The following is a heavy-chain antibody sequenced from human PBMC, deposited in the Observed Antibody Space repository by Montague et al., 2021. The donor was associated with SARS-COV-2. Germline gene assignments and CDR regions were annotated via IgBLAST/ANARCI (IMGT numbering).Heavy chain of an antibody. D-gene: IGHD2-15*01. CDR1: GGSFSSY. J-gene: IGHJ6*02. Sequence: SETLSLTCDVYGGSFSSYWSWIRQPPGRGLEWVGQISHGGGTNYNPSLKSRVTISLDTSKNQVSLKLSSVTAADTAVYYCASHCGGGRCYFGMDVWGQGTTVTVSS. V-gene: IGHV4-34*01. CDR2: ISHGGGT. CDR3: ASHCGGGRCYFGMDV.